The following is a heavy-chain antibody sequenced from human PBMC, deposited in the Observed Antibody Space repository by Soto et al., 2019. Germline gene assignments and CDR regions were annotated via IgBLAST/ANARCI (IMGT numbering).Heavy chain of an antibody. Sequence: PSETLSLTCAVYGGSFSGYYWSWIRQPPGKGLEWIGEINHSGSTNYNPSLKSRVTISVDTSKNQFSLELSSVTAADTAVYYCAREPATAKPEGVDFWGQGTLVTVSS. D-gene: IGHD1-1*01. V-gene: IGHV4-34*01. CDR2: INHSGST. J-gene: IGHJ4*02. CDR3: AREPATAKPEGVDF. CDR1: GGSFSGYY.